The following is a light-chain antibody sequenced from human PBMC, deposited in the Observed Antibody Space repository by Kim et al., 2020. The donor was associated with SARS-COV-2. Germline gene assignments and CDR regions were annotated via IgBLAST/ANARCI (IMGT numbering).Light chain of an antibody. CDR3: QAWDSSNWV. V-gene: IGLV3-1*01. CDR1: KLGNKN. J-gene: IGLJ3*02. CDR2: QDS. Sequence: SVSPGQTASIACSGDKLGNKNVCWYQQKPGQSPVLVIYQDSKRPSGIPERFSGSNSGNTATLTISGTQAIDEADYYCQAWDSSNWVFGGGTQLTVL.